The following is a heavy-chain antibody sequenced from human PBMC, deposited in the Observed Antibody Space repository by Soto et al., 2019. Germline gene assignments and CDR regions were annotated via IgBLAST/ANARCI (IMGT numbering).Heavy chain of an antibody. Sequence: QVKLVESGGGVVQPGGSLRLSCAASGYSFRSYGMHWVRQAPGKGLEWVALIWYDGSNEYYADSVQGRFTISRDNSEPTVYLQMNSLSVEDTAIYYCARERGFVRGVLRYYLDYWGQGTLVTVSS. J-gene: IGHJ4*02. CDR3: ARERGFVRGVLRYYLDY. D-gene: IGHD3-10*01. CDR2: IWYDGSNE. V-gene: IGHV3-33*01. CDR1: GYSFRSYG.